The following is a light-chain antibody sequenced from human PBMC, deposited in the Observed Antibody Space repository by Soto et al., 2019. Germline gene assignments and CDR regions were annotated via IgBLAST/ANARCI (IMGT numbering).Light chain of an antibody. CDR2: WAS. J-gene: IGKJ2*01. V-gene: IGKV4-1*01. CDR1: QSVLLRSDNKNY. Sequence: DIVRTQSPDSVAVSLGERATINCKSSQSVLLRSDNKNYLAWYQHKSGQPPKLLIYWASTRESGVPDRFSGSGSGTDLTLAISSLQAEDVAVYYCQQYHSSPETFGQGTKLEIK. CDR3: QQYHSSPET.